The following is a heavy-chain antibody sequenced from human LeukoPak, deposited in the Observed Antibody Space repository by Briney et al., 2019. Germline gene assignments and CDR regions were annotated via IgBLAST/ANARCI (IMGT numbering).Heavy chain of an antibody. Sequence: GGSLRLSCAASGFTFSDYNMGWMRQAPGRGLEWVSYTRNSDNNMFYADSVKGRFTISRDNAKYSVYLQMNSLRAEDTAVYYCARRIAGDGSHAFDIWGQGTMVTVSS. CDR2: TRNSDNNM. D-gene: IGHD6-19*01. V-gene: IGHV3-11*01. J-gene: IGHJ3*02. CDR3: ARRIAGDGSHAFDI. CDR1: GFTFSDYN.